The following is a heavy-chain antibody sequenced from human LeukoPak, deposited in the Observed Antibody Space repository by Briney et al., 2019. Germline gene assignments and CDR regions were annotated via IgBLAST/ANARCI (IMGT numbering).Heavy chain of an antibody. CDR1: GFTFSNYW. D-gene: IGHD5-18*01. CDR2: LNSDGSST. Sequence: PGGSLRLSCAASGFTFSNYWMHWVRQAPGKGLVWVSRLNSDGSSTNYADSVKGRFTISRDNAKNSLYLQMNSLRAEDTAVYYCARDGRGYSYGYYYWGQGTLVTVSS. J-gene: IGHJ4*02. V-gene: IGHV3-74*01. CDR3: ARDGRGYSYGYYY.